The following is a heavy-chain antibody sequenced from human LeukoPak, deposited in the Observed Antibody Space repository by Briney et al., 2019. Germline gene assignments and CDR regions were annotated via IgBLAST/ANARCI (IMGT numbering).Heavy chain of an antibody. Sequence: ASVKVSCKASNNTLSNNGITWVRQAPGQGLEWMGWISAYNGNTNYAQKLQGRVTMTTDTSTSTAYMELRSLRSDDTAVYYCAREASSGAYNDYWGQGTLVTVSS. J-gene: IGHJ4*02. CDR3: AREASSGAYNDY. CDR1: NNTLSNNG. D-gene: IGHD1-26*01. V-gene: IGHV1-18*01. CDR2: ISAYNGNT.